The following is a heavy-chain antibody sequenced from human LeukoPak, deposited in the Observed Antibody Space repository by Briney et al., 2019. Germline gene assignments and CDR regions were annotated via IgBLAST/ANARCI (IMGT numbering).Heavy chain of an antibody. V-gene: IGHV4-61*01. CDR3: ARDYWVAAAGTTVWFDP. Sequence: SQTLSLTCTVSGGSISSGSYYWSWIRQPPGKGLEWIGYIYYSGSTNYNPSLKSRVTISVDTSKNQFSLKLSSVTAADTAVYYCARDYWVAAAGTTVWFDPWGQGTLVTVSS. D-gene: IGHD6-13*01. CDR1: GGSISSGSYY. J-gene: IGHJ5*02. CDR2: IYYSGST.